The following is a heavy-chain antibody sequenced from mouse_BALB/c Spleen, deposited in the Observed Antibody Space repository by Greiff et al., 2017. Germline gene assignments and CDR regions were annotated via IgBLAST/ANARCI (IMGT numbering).Heavy chain of an antibody. J-gene: IGHJ4*01. CDR1: GYTFTSYW. CDR2: INPSNGRT. CDR3: ARRAITTVGADLYYYAMDY. D-gene: IGHD1-1*01. Sequence: QVQLQQPGAELVKPGASVKLSCKASGYTFTSYWMHWVKQRPGQGLEWIGEINPSNGRTNYNEKFKSKATLTVDKSSSTAYMQLSSLTSEDSAVYYCARRAITTVGADLYYYAMDYWGQGTSVTVSS. V-gene: IGHV1S81*02.